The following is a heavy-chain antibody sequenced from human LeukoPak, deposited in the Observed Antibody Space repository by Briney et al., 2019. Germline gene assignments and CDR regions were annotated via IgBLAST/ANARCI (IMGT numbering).Heavy chain of an antibody. V-gene: IGHV1-69*04. J-gene: IGHJ6*02. D-gene: IGHD4-17*01. Sequence: SVKVSCKASGGTFSSYAISWVRQAPGQGLEWMGRIFPIFGIANYAQKFQGRVTITADKSTSTAYMELSSLRSEDTAVYYCARERGPYGDRKRYGMDVWGQGTTVTVSS. CDR3: ARERGPYGDRKRYGMDV. CDR2: IFPIFGIA. CDR1: GGTFSSYA.